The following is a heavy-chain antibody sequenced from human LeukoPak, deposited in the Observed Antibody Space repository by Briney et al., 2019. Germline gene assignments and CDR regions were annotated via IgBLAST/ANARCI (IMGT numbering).Heavy chain of an antibody. CDR1: GYTFTSYG. J-gene: IGHJ5*02. CDR3: ARASHYYGSGSYYDLLSGWFDP. V-gene: IGHV1-18*04. CDR2: ISAYNGNT. D-gene: IGHD3-10*01. Sequence: AASVKVSCKASGYTFTSYGISWVRQAPGQGLEWMGWISAYNGNTNYAQKLQGRATMTTDTSTSTAYMELRSLRSDDTAVYYCARASHYYGSGSYYDLLSGWFDPWGQGTLVTVSS.